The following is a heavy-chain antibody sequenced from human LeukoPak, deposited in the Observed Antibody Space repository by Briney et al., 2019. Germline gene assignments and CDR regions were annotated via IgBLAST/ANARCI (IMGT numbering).Heavy chain of an antibody. D-gene: IGHD3-10*01. CDR3: ARHYYGSGDPFYYYMDV. CDR2: IIPIFGTA. CDR1: GGTFSSYA. J-gene: IGHJ6*03. Sequence: GASVKVSCKASGGTFSSYAISWVRQAPGQGLEWMGGIIPIFGTANYAQKSQGRVTITTDESTSTAYMELSSLRSEDTAVYYCARHYYGSGDPFYYYMDVWGKGTTVTVSS. V-gene: IGHV1-69*05.